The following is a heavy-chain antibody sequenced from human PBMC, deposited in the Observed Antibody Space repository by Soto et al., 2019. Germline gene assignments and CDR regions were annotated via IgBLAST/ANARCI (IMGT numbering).Heavy chain of an antibody. CDR2: INAGNGNT. J-gene: IGHJ5*02. D-gene: IGHD2-15*01. CDR3: ARDRGYCSGGSCYSGVNWFDP. Sequence: ASVEVSCKASGYTFTSYSMHWVRQAPGQRLEWMGWINAGNGNTKYSQKFQGRVTITRDTSASTAYMELSSLRSEDTAVYYCARDRGYCSGGSCYSGVNWFDPWGQGTLVTVSS. V-gene: IGHV1-3*01. CDR1: GYTFTSYS.